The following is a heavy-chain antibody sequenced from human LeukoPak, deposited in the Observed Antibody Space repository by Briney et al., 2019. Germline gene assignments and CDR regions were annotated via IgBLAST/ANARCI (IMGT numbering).Heavy chain of an antibody. V-gene: IGHV1-24*01. J-gene: IGHJ4*02. D-gene: IGHD6-13*01. CDR2: FDPEDGEA. Sequence: GPSVKVSRKVSGYTLTELPMHWVRQAPGKGLEWMGGFDPEDGEAIYAQKFQGRVTMTEDTSTDTAYMELSSLRSEDTAVYYCATGVAAAGWLDYWGQGTLVTVSS. CDR3: ATGVAAAGWLDY. CDR1: GYTLTELP.